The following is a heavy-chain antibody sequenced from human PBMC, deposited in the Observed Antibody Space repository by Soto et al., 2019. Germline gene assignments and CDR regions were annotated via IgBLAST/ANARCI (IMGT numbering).Heavy chain of an antibody. CDR2: IYYSGST. Sequence: SETLSLTCTASGGSISSYYWSWIRQPPGKGLEWIGYIYYSGSTNYNSSLKSRVTISVDTSKNQLSLKLSSVTAADTAVYYCARASYYYDSSGYYGYYFDYWGQGTLVTVSS. V-gene: IGHV4-59*01. CDR1: GGSISSYY. CDR3: ARASYYYDSSGYYGYYFDY. D-gene: IGHD3-22*01. J-gene: IGHJ4*02.